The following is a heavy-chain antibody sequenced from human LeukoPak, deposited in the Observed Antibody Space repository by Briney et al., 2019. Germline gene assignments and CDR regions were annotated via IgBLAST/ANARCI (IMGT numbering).Heavy chain of an antibody. CDR1: ESTFTSYD. CDR2: MNPNSVNT. V-gene: IGHV1-8*01. J-gene: IGHJ4*02. D-gene: IGHD3-9*01. Sequence: ASVKVSCKALESTFTSYDINGVRQATGQGLEWLGWMNPNSVNTGYAQKFQGRVTMTRNTSISTAYMELSSLRSEDTAVYYCARGPGQLRYFDWLLRPYYFDYWGQGTLVTVSS. CDR3: ARGPGQLRYFDWLLRPYYFDY.